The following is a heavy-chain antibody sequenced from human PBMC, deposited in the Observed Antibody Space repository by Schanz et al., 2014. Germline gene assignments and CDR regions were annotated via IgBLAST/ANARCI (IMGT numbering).Heavy chain of an antibody. CDR3: AGGEYQLLYGN. J-gene: IGHJ4*02. D-gene: IGHD2-2*02. CDR1: GFTVSSNY. CDR2: ISSTSRAT. V-gene: IGHV3-48*01. Sequence: EVQLVESGGGLIQPGGSLRLSCVASGFTVSSNYMSWVRQAPGKGLEWISYISSTSRATYYADSVKGRFTISRDNAKNSLFLQMNSLRAEDTAVYYCAGGEYQLLYGNWGQGTLVTVSS.